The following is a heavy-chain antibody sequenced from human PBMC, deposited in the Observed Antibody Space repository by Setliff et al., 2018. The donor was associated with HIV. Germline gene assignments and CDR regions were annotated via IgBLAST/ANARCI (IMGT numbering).Heavy chain of an antibody. CDR1: GFTFTSSA. J-gene: IGHJ3*02. D-gene: IGHD3-22*01. CDR2: IVVGSGNT. CDR3: AAPLRYDSSGYYEEAFDI. V-gene: IGHV1-58*01. Sequence: GASVKVSCKASGFTFTSSAVQWVRQARGQRLEWIGWIVVGSGNTNYAQKFQERVTITRDMSTSTAYMELSSLRSEETAVYYCAAPLRYDSSGYYEEAFDIWGQGTMVTVSS.